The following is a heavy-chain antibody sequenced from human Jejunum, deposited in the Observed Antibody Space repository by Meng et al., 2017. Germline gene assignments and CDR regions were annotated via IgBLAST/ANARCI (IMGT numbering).Heavy chain of an antibody. CDR2: VYYSGSA. CDR3: ASSIAAVVGYYFDY. CDR1: GGSFGSGGYY. J-gene: IGHJ4*02. V-gene: IGHV4-31*03. D-gene: IGHD6-13*01. Sequence: QVQLQESGPGLVKPSQTLSLTCTVSGGSFGSGGYYWSWIRQHPERGLEWIGYVYYSGSAYYNQSLKSRVAISVDTSKNQFSLKLTSVTAADTAVYYCASSIAAVVGYYFDYWGQGTLVTVSS.